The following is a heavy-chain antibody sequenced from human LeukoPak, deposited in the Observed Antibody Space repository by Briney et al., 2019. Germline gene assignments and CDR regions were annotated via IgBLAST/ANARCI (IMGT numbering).Heavy chain of an antibody. Sequence: ASVKVSCKASGGTFSSYAISWVRQAPGQGLEWMGWISAYNGNTNYAQKLQGRVTMTTDTSTSTAYMELRSLRSDDTAVYYCARVEHSGYDSSDYWGQGTLVTVSS. CDR3: ARVEHSGYDSSDY. J-gene: IGHJ4*02. CDR2: ISAYNGNT. D-gene: IGHD5-12*01. V-gene: IGHV1-18*01. CDR1: GGTFSSYA.